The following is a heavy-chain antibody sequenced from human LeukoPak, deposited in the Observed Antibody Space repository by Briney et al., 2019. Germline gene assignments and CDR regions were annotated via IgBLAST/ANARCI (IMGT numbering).Heavy chain of an antibody. Sequence: GASVKVSCKASGYTFTSYDINWVRQATGQGLEWMGWMNPNSGDTGYAQKFQGRVTITRNTSIATAYVELSSLRSEDTAVYYCAKSYYYDSSGYYYHGTNAFDIWGQGTMVTVSS. J-gene: IGHJ3*02. CDR1: GYTFTSYD. V-gene: IGHV1-8*03. D-gene: IGHD3-22*01. CDR2: MNPNSGDT. CDR3: AKSYYYDSSGYYYHGTNAFDI.